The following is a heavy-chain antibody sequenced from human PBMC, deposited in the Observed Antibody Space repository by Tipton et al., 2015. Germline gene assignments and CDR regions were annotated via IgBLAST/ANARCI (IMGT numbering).Heavy chain of an antibody. CDR1: GFTFNDAW. D-gene: IGHD3-22*01. Sequence: SLRLSCAASGFTFNDAWMSWVRQAPGKGLEWVANIKQDGSEKYYVDSVKGRFTISRDNAKNSLYLQMKSLRAEDTAVYYCARALGYDTSGYYGGFDYWGQGTLVTVSS. CDR2: IKQDGSEK. CDR3: ARALGYDTSGYYGGFDY. V-gene: IGHV3-7*01. J-gene: IGHJ4*02.